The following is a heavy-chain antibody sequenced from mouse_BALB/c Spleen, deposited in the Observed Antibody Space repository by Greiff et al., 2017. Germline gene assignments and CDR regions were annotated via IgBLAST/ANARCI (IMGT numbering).Heavy chain of an antibody. D-gene: IGHD1-2*01. CDR2: ILPGSGST. CDR3: ARRGGITTAWFAY. J-gene: IGHJ3*01. Sequence: VKLQESGAELMKPGASVKISCKATGYTFSSYWIEWVKQRPGHGLEWIGEILPGSGSTNYNEKFKGKATFTADTSSNTAYMQLSSLTSEDSAVYYCARRGGITTAWFAYWGQGTLVTVSA. CDR1: GYTFSSYW. V-gene: IGHV1-9*01.